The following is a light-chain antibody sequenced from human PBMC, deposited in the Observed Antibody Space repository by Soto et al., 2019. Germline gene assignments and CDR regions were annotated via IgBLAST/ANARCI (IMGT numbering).Light chain of an antibody. CDR2: GAS. J-gene: IGKJ1*01. CDR3: QQSYITPPGT. Sequence: DIQMTQSPSSLSASVGDRVTVTCRASQIITSYLNWYQQKPGKAPELLIHGASTLQTGVPSRFSGSGSGTDFTLSISSLQREDFATYYCQQSYITPPGTFGQGTKVDIK. CDR1: QIITSY. V-gene: IGKV1-39*01.